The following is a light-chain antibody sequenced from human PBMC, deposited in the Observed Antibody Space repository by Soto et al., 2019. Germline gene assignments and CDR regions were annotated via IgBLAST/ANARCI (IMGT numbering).Light chain of an antibody. V-gene: IGKV3-20*01. CDR1: QSVSSSY. CDR3: QQYVSSLT. CDR2: GAS. J-gene: IGKJ1*01. Sequence: EIVMTQSPATLSVSPGERATLSCRASQSVSSSYLAWYQQRPGQAPRLLIYGASSRATGIPDRFSGSGSGTDFTLTISRLEPEDFAVYYCQQYVSSLTFGQGTK.